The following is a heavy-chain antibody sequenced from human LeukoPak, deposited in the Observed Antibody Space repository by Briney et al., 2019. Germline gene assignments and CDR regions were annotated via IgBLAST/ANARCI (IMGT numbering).Heavy chain of an antibody. J-gene: IGHJ4*02. CDR1: GFTFSSYG. D-gene: IGHD4-23*01. V-gene: IGHV3-30*18. Sequence: GGSLRLSCAASGFTFSSYGMHWVRQAPGKGLEWVAVISYDGSNKYYADSVKGRFTISRDNSKNTLYLQMNSLRAEDTAVYYCAKIFHGGNSETFDYWGQGTLVTVSS. CDR3: AKIFHGGNSETFDY. CDR2: ISYDGSNK.